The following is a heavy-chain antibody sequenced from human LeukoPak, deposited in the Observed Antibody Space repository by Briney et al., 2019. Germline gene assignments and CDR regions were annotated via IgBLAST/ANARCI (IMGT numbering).Heavy chain of an antibody. J-gene: IGHJ4*02. CDR1: GYSINSGYC. CDR3: ARVATTTNPPQRPFDY. Sequence: PSETLSLTCAVSGYSINSGYCRGWIRQPPGKGLEWIGSIYHSGSTYYNPSLKSRVTISVDTSKNQFSLKLSSVTAADTAVYYCARVATTTNPPQRPFDYWGQGTLVTVSS. CDR2: IYHSGST. D-gene: IGHD5-12*01. V-gene: IGHV4-38-2*01.